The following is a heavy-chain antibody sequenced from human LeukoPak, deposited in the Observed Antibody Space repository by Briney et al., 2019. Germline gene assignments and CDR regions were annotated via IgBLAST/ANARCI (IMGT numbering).Heavy chain of an antibody. Sequence: SETLSLTCTVSGGSISSSSYYWGWIRQPPGKGLEWIGSIYYSGSTYHNPSLESRVTISVDTSKNQFSLKLSSVTAADTAVYYCARKAAAVYYGNDYWGQGTLVTVSS. CDR1: GGSISSSSYY. CDR2: IYYSGST. V-gene: IGHV4-39*01. D-gene: IGHD6-13*01. J-gene: IGHJ4*02. CDR3: ARKAAAVYYGNDY.